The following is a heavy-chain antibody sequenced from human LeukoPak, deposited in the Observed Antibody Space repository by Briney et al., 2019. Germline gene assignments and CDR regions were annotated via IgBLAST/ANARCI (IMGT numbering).Heavy chain of an antibody. CDR1: GFIFSSHS. CDR2: IYSGGST. D-gene: IGHD3-22*01. Sequence: GGSLRLSCAASGFIFSSHSMNWVRQAPGKGLEWVSVIYSGGSTSYADSVKGRFTISRDNSRNTVSLQMNTLRAEDTAVYYCARGNSYDSSGYPEYFQNWGQGTLVTVSS. J-gene: IGHJ1*01. V-gene: IGHV3-66*01. CDR3: ARGNSYDSSGYPEYFQN.